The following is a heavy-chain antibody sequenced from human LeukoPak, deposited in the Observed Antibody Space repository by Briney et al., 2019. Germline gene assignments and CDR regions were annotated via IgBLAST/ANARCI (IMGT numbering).Heavy chain of an antibody. Sequence: SETLSLTCAVYGGSFSGYYWSWIRQPPGKGLEWIGEINHSGSTNYNPSLKSRVTISVDTSKNQFSLKLSSVTAADTAVYYCASRRGYSHGSFDYWGQGTLVTVSS. CDR1: GGSFSGYY. CDR2: INHSGST. V-gene: IGHV4-34*01. D-gene: IGHD5-18*01. CDR3: ASRRGYSHGSFDY. J-gene: IGHJ4*02.